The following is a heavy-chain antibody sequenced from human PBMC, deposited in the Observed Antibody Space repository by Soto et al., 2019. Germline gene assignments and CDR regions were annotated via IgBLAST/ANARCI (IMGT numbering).Heavy chain of an antibody. V-gene: IGHV4-31*11. D-gene: IGHD6-6*01. J-gene: IGHJ5*02. CDR3: AREDAARIERWFDA. Sequence: QVQLQESGPRLVKPSQTLSLSCAVSGGSIISASYSWNWIRQSPGRGLEWIGHIYSSGSTYYNPSLKSRVSISVDTSNNQFSLKLTSVTAEDTAVYFCAREDAARIERWFDAWGQGILVTVSS. CDR2: IYSSGST. CDR1: GGSIISASYS.